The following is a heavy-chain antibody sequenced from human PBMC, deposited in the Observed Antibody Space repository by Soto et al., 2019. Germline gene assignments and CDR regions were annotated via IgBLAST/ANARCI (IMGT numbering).Heavy chain of an antibody. D-gene: IGHD2-2*01. CDR3: ARAQRDIVVVPAAISYYYYGMDV. CDR2: IIPIFGTA. Sequence: GASVKVSCKASGGTFSSYAISWVRQAPGQGLEWMGGIIPIFGTANYAQKFQGRVTITADESTSTAYMELSSLRSEDTAVYYCARAQRDIVVVPAAISYYYYGMDVWGQGTTVTVS. J-gene: IGHJ6*02. CDR1: GGTFSSYA. V-gene: IGHV1-69*13.